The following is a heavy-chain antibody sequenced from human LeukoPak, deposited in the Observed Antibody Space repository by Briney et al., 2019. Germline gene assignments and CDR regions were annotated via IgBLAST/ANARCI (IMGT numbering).Heavy chain of an antibody. CDR3: ARDTLVGATNFDY. CDR2: IYHSGST. J-gene: IGHJ4*02. CDR1: GYSISSGYY. D-gene: IGHD1-26*01. Sequence: KPSETLSLTCAVSGYSISSGYYWGWIRPPPGKVLEWIGSIYHSGSTYYNPSLKSRVTISVDTSKNQFSLKLSSVTAADTAVYYCARDTLVGATNFDYWGQGTLVTVSS. V-gene: IGHV4-38-2*02.